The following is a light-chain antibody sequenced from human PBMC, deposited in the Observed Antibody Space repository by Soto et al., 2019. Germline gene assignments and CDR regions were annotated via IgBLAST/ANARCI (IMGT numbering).Light chain of an antibody. Sequence: QSVLTQPASVSGSPGQSITISCTGTSSDIGSYNYVAWYQQFPGKTPKLIIYEVRNRPSGVSFRFSGSKSGNTASLTISGLQAEDEADYYCSSYTSKSSLIFGGGTQLTVL. CDR3: SSYTSKSSLI. V-gene: IGLV2-14*01. CDR1: SSDIGSYNY. CDR2: EVR. J-gene: IGLJ2*01.